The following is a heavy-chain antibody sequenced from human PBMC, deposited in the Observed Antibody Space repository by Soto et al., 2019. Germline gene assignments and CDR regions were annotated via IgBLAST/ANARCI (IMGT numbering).Heavy chain of an antibody. CDR3: ARQRLPRWYFDL. CDR2: IYYSGST. J-gene: IGHJ2*01. V-gene: IGHV4-59*01. CDR1: GGSISSYY. D-gene: IGHD6-25*01. Sequence: QVQLQESGPGLVKPSETLSLTCTVSGGSISSYYWSWIRQPPGKGLEWIGYIYYSGSTNYNPSLKSRVTISVDTSKNQFSLKLSSVTAADTAVYYCARQRLPRWYFDLWGRGTLVTVSS.